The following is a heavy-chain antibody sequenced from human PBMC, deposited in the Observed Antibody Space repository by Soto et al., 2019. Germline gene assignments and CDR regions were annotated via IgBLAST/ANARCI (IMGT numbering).Heavy chain of an antibody. Sequence: GGSLRLSCAASGFTFSSYAMNWVRQAPGKGLEWVSLVSATAGTTYYTDSVKGRFTISRDNSRNTVYLQMNSLRADDTAVYYCAKDRLVAGLDYWGQGTLVTVSS. D-gene: IGHD3-16*01. CDR2: VSATAGTT. V-gene: IGHV3-23*01. J-gene: IGHJ4*02. CDR3: AKDRLVAGLDY. CDR1: GFTFSSYA.